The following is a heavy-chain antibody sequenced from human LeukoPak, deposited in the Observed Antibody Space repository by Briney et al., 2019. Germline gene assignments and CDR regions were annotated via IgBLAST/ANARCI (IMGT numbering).Heavy chain of an antibody. CDR3: ARGRSITLLRGVAMSDGFDI. Sequence: PGGSLRLSCAASGFTFSNYGMNWVRQAPGKGLEWVSFTDTSGNYIYYGDSVKGRFTISRDKAKNLVFLQMNGLRAEDTAVYYCARGRSITLLRGVAMSDGFDIWGQGAMVAVSS. CDR1: GFTFSNYG. V-gene: IGHV3-21*01. J-gene: IGHJ3*02. CDR2: TDTSGNYI. D-gene: IGHD3-10*01.